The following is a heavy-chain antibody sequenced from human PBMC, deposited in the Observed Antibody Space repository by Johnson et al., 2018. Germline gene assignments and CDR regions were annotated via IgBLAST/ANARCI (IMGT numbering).Heavy chain of an antibody. V-gene: IGHV3-30*18. CDR3: ANNHVEMATIGGAFDI. CDR1: GFTFSSYG. Sequence: QVQLVQSGGGVVQPGRSLRLSCAASGFTFSSYGMHWVRQAPGKGLEWVAVISYDGSNKYYADSVKGRFTISRDNSKNTLSLQMNRLRAEDSAVYYGANNHVEMATIGGAFDIWGQGTMVTVSS. D-gene: IGHD5-24*01. J-gene: IGHJ3*02. CDR2: ISYDGSNK.